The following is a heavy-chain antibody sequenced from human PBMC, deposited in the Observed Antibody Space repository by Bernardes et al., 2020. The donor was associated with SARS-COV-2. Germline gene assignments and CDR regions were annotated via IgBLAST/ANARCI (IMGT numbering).Heavy chain of an antibody. V-gene: IGHV3-15*07. CDR1: GFTFSNAC. CDR2: IKSKTDGGTT. CDR3: TTAAAGIHDAFDI. D-gene: IGHD6-13*01. J-gene: IGHJ3*02. Sequence: GGSLRLSCAASGFTFSNACMNWVRQAPGKGLEWVGRIKSKTDGGTTDYAAPVKGRFTISRDDSKNTLYLQMNSLKTEDTAVYYCTTAAAGIHDAFDIWGQGTMVTVSS.